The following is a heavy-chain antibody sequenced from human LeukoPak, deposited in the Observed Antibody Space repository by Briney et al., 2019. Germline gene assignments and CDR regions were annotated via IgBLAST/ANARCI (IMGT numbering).Heavy chain of an antibody. Sequence: GGSLRLSCAASRFTFSHYWMHWVRQAPGKGLVWVSRIESDGGRTDYADSLKGRFTISRDNAKNTLYLEMNSLRAEDTAVYYCARVGHCSSTACFIDYWGQGTLVTVSS. CDR3: ARVGHCSSTACFIDY. V-gene: IGHV3-74*01. J-gene: IGHJ4*02. CDR2: IESDGGRT. D-gene: IGHD2-2*01. CDR1: RFTFSHYW.